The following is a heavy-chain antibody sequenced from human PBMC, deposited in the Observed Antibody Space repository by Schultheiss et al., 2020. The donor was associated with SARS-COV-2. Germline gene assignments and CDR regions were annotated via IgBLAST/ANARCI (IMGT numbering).Heavy chain of an antibody. CDR2: IKSRGNAYAT. D-gene: IGHD2-21*01. CDR1: GFTFTSYA. V-gene: IGHV3-73*01. J-gene: IGHJ4*02. Sequence: GGSLRLSCAASGFTFTSYAMSWVRQAPGKGLEWVGRIKSRGNAYATAYAASVKGRFTISRDDSRNTAYLQMNSLETEDTAVYYCSSRDGYSGYWGQGTLVTVSS. CDR3: SSRDGYSGY.